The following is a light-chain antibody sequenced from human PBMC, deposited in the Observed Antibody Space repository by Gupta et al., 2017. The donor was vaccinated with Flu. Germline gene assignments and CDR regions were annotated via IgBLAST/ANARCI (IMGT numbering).Light chain of an antibody. V-gene: IGKV3-15*01. CDR3: QQYKNWPPVT. CDR1: QSVSSN. CDR2: GAS. Sequence: EIVMTQSPATLSVSPGERATLSCRASQSVSSNLAWYQQKPGQAPRLLIYGASTRATGIPARFSGSGYGKEFTLTISSRQSEDFAVYYCQQYKNWPPVTFGQGTKVEIK. J-gene: IGKJ1*01.